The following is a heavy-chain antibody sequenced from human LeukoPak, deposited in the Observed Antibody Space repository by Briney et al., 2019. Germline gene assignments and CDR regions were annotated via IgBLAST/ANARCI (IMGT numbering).Heavy chain of an antibody. J-gene: IGHJ2*01. CDR2: IYTSEST. CDR3: ASHDSPNWYFDL. V-gene: IGHV4-4*07. D-gene: IGHD2-15*01. Sequence: SETLSLTCTVSGGSISSYYWSWIRQPAGKGLEWIGRIYTSESTNYNPSLKSRVTMSVDTSKNQFSLKLSSVTAADTAVYYCASHDSPNWYFDLWGRGTLVTVSS. CDR1: GGSISSYY.